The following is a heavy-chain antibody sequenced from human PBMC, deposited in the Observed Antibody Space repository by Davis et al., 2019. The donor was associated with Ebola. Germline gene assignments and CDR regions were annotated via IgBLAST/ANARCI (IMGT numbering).Heavy chain of an antibody. V-gene: IGHV3-23*01. CDR3: AKDEAYGDYLYYYGMDV. CDR1: GFTFSSYA. D-gene: IGHD4-17*01. J-gene: IGHJ6*02. CDR2: ISGSGGST. Sequence: GESLKISCAASGFTFSSYAMSWVRQAPGKGLEWVSAISGSGGSTYYADSVKGRFTISRDNSKNTLYLQMNSLRAEDTAVYYCAKDEAYGDYLYYYGMDVWGQGTTVTVSS.